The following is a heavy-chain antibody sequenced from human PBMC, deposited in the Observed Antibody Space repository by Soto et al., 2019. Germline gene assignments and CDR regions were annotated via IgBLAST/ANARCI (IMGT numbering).Heavy chain of an antibody. D-gene: IGHD5-12*01. V-gene: IGHV5-51*01. CDR3: ARRLATAGPSYYYYGMDV. CDR1: GYSFISYW. Sequence: GESLKISCKGSGYSFISYWIGWVRQMPGKGLEWMGIIYPGDSDTRYSPSFQGQVTISADKSISTAYLQWSSLKASDTAMYYCARRLATAGPSYYYYGMDVWGQGTTVTVSS. J-gene: IGHJ6*02. CDR2: IYPGDSDT.